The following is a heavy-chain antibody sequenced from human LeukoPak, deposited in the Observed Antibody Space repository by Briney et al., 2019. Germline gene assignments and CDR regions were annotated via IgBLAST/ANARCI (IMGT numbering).Heavy chain of an antibody. Sequence: ASVKVSCKASGGTFSSYAISWVRQAPGQGLEWMGRIIPILGIANYAQKFQGRVTITADKSTSTAYMELSSLRSEDTAVYYCARDSGSYYWFDYWGQGTLVTVSS. D-gene: IGHD1-26*01. V-gene: IGHV1-69*04. CDR1: GGTFSSYA. CDR2: IIPILGIA. CDR3: ARDSGSYYWFDY. J-gene: IGHJ4*02.